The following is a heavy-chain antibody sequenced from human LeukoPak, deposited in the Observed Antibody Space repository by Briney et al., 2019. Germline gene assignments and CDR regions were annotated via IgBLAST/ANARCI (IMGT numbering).Heavy chain of an antibody. Sequence: GGSLRLSCAASGFTFSSYAMSWVRQAPGKGLQWVSAIVAGGGGSAYADSVKGRFTISRDNSKNTLYLEMNSLRAEDTAVYYCARAVVVVTATPPTTYYFDYWGQGTLVTVSS. CDR3: ARAVVVVTATPPTTYYFDY. CDR2: IVAGGGGS. CDR1: GFTFSSYA. V-gene: IGHV3-23*01. J-gene: IGHJ4*02. D-gene: IGHD2-21*02.